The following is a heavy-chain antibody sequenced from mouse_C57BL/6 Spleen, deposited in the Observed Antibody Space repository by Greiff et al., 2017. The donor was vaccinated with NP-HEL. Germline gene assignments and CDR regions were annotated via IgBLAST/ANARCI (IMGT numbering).Heavy chain of an antibody. D-gene: IGHD1-1*01. V-gene: IGHV1-80*01. J-gene: IGHJ4*01. Sequence: VMLVESGAELVKPGASVKISCKASGYAFSSYWMNWVKQRPGKGLEWIGQIYPGDGDTNYNGKFKGKATLTADKSSSTAYMQLSSLTSEDSAVYFCAREDYYGSSHYAMDYWGQGTSVTVSS. CDR3: AREDYYGSSHYAMDY. CDR2: IYPGDGDT. CDR1: GYAFSSYW.